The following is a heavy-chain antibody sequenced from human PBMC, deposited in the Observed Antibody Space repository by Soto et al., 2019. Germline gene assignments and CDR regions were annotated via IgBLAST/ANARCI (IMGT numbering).Heavy chain of an antibody. D-gene: IGHD3-10*01. Sequence: ASVKVSCKASGCTFTGYYMHWVRQAPGQGLEWMGWINPNSGGTNCAQKFQGRVTMTRDTSISTAYMEPSRLRSDDTAVYYCASSPFGAHFDYWGQGTLVTVSS. V-gene: IGHV1-2*02. CDR1: GCTFTGYY. CDR2: INPNSGGT. J-gene: IGHJ4*02. CDR3: ASSPFGAHFDY.